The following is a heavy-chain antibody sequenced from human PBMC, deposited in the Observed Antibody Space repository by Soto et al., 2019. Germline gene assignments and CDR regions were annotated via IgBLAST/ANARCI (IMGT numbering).Heavy chain of an antibody. J-gene: IGHJ4*02. V-gene: IGHV4-34*01. CDR1: GGSLSGYY. D-gene: IGHD5-12*01. Sequence: QVQLQQWGAGLLKPSETLSLNCAVNGGSLSGYYWSWIRQPPGKGLEWIGEIKDGGRTNYSPSLKSRATXAXXTANNQCSLRLDSVTAADTGVYYCARGQEGVVATHWDQGTLVTVSS. CDR2: IKDGGRT. CDR3: ARGQEGVVATH.